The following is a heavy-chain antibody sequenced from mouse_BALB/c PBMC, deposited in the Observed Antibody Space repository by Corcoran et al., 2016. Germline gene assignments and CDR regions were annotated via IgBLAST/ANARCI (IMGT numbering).Heavy chain of an antibody. V-gene: IGHV1S136*01. Sequence: EVQLQQSGPELVKPGASVKMSCKASGYTFTSYVMHWVKQKPGQGLEWIGYINPYNDGTKYNEKFKGKATLTSDKSSSTAYMELSSLTSEDSAVYYCARPTTVVGDWFAYWDQGTLVTVSA. CDR3: ARPTTVVGDWFAY. CDR1: GYTFTSYV. CDR2: INPYNDGT. J-gene: IGHJ3*01. D-gene: IGHD1-1*01.